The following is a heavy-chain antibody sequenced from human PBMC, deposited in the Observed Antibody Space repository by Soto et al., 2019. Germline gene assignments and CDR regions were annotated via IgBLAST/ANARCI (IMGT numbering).Heavy chain of an antibody. CDR3: ARDKMATIDA. Sequence: SETLSLTCTVSGGSTSSYYWSWIRQPAGRGLEWIGRIYTSGSTNYNPSLKSRATMSVDTSKNQFSLKLSSVTAADTAVYYCARDKMATIDAWGQGTLVTVSS. CDR2: IYTSGST. D-gene: IGHD5-12*01. CDR1: GGSTSSYY. V-gene: IGHV4-4*07. J-gene: IGHJ5*02.